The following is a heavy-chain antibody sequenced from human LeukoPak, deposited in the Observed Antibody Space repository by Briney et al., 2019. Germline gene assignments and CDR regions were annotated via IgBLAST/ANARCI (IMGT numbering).Heavy chain of an antibody. CDR2: INPSGGST. V-gene: IGHV1-46*01. J-gene: IGHJ4*02. Sequence: APVKVSCKASGYTFTSYYMHWVRQAPGQGLQWMGIINPSGGSTSYAQKFQGRVTMTRDTSTSTVYMELSSLRSEDTAVYYCARAIVGATSFDYWGQGTLVTVSS. CDR1: GYTFTSYY. CDR3: ARAIVGATSFDY. D-gene: IGHD1-26*01.